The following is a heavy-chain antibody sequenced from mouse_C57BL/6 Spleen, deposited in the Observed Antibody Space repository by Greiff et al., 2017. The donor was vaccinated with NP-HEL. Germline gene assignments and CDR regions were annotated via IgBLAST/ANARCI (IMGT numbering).Heavy chain of an antibody. D-gene: IGHD2-4*01. CDR3: TRRHDYDEVTYYAMDY. CDR1: GYAFSSSW. V-gene: IGHV1-82*01. CDR2: IYPGDGDT. Sequence: QVQLQQSGPELVKPGASVKISCKASGYAFSSSWMNWVKQRPGKGLEWIGRIYPGDGDTNYNGKVKGKATLTADKSSSTAFMQLSSLSSEDSAVYFCTRRHDYDEVTYYAMDYWGQGTSVTVSS. J-gene: IGHJ4*01.